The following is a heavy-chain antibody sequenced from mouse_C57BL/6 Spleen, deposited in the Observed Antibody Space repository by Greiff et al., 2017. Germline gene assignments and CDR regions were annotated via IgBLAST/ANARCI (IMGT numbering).Heavy chain of an antibody. CDR2: IWGGGST. CDR3: AKQGYDYDDGDYYAMAY. CDR1: GFSLTSYG. Sequence: QVQLKESGPGLVAPSQSLSITCTVSGFSLTSYGVDWVRQPPGKGLEWLGVIWGGGSTNYNSAHMSRLSITKDNSKSHVFLKMNSLQTDDTAMYYCAKQGYDYDDGDYYAMAYWGQGTSVTVSS. V-gene: IGHV2-9*01. D-gene: IGHD2-4*01. J-gene: IGHJ4*01.